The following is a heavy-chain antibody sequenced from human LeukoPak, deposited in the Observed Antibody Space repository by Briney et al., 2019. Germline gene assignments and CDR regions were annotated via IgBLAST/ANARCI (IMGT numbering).Heavy chain of an antibody. CDR2: IWYDGSNK. CDR1: GFTFSSYG. V-gene: IGHV3-33*01. Sequence: PGRSLRLSCAASGFTFSSYGMHWVRQAPGKGLEWVAVIWYDGSNKYYADSVKGRSTISRDNSKNTLYLQMNSLRAEDTAVYYCARDLAYYYDSSGSAFDIWGQGTMVTVSS. D-gene: IGHD3-22*01. CDR3: ARDLAYYYDSSGSAFDI. J-gene: IGHJ3*02.